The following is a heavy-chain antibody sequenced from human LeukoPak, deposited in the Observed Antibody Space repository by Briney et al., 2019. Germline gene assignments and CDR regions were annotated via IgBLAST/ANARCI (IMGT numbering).Heavy chain of an antibody. CDR2: ISYSGNT. D-gene: IGHD1-20*01. J-gene: IGHJ5*02. CDR1: GASITSSNFF. V-gene: IGHV4-39*01. Sequence: SETLSLTCTVSGASITSSNFFWGWIRQPPGKGLEWIGSISYSGNTLYNSSLRSRVTISVDTSENQFSLQLTSVTAADTAVYYCARRRAYNFYDPWGQGTLVTVSS. CDR3: ARRRAYNFYDP.